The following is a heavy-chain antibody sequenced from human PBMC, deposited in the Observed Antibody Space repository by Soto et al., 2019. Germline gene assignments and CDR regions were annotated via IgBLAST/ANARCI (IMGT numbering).Heavy chain of an antibody. J-gene: IGHJ6*02. CDR1: GYTFTSYA. CDR3: ARDPLDIVVVPAAIFGMDV. CDR2: INAGNGNT. D-gene: IGHD2-2*03. Sequence: ASVKVFCKASGYTFTSYAMHWVRQAPGQRLEWMGWINAGNGNTKYSQKFQGRVTITRDTSASTAYMELSSLRSEDTAVYYCARDPLDIVVVPAAIFGMDVWGQGTTVTVSS. V-gene: IGHV1-3*01.